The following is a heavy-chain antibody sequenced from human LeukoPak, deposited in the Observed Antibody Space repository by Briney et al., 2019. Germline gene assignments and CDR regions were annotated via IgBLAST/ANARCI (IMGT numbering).Heavy chain of an antibody. J-gene: IGHJ1*01. CDR3: ANIYGDYGAGYFQH. D-gene: IGHD4-17*01. V-gene: IGHV3-23*01. CDR1: GFTFSSYA. Sequence: GSLRLSCAASGFTFSSYAMSWVRQAPGKGLEWVSAISGSGGSTYYADSVKGRFTISRDNSKNTLYLQMNSLRAEDTAVYYCANIYGDYGAGYFQHWGQGTLVTVSS. CDR2: ISGSGGST.